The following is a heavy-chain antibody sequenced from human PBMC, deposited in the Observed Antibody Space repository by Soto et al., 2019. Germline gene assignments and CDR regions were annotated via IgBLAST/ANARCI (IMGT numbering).Heavy chain of an antibody. V-gene: IGHV3-30-3*01. Sequence: GGSLRLSCAASGFTFSSYAMHWVRQAPGKGLEWVAVISYDGSNKYYADSVKGRFTISRDNSKNTLYLQMNSLRAEDTAVYYCARDRDYGGNGFDYWGQGTLVTVS. CDR2: ISYDGSNK. J-gene: IGHJ4*02. D-gene: IGHD4-17*01. CDR3: ARDRDYGGNGFDY. CDR1: GFTFSSYA.